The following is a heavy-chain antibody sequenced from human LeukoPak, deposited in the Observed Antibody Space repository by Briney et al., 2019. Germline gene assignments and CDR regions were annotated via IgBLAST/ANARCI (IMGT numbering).Heavy chain of an antibody. CDR3: ARGTVTPADDAFDI. V-gene: IGHV3-48*04. J-gene: IGHJ3*02. D-gene: IGHD4-17*01. CDR1: GFTFSRYS. Sequence: PGGSLRLSCAGSGFTFSRYSMSWVRQAPGEGLEWVSYISGSSTTIYYADSVRGRFTISRDNAKNSLYLQMNSLRVEDTAVYYCARGTVTPADDAFDIWGQGTMVTVSS. CDR2: ISGSSTTI.